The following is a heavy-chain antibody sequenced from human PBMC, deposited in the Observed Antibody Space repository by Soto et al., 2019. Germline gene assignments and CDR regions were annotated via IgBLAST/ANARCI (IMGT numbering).Heavy chain of an antibody. CDR3: ARDWPVVTAIGMDV. D-gene: IGHD2-21*02. CDR1: GFTFISYW. CDR2: INSDGSST. V-gene: IGHV3-74*01. Sequence: GWSLRLSCASSGFTFISYWMHWVRQAPGKGLVWVSRINSDGSSTSYADSVKGRFTISRDNAKNTLYLQMNSLRAEDTAVYYCARDWPVVTAIGMDVWGQGTTVTVSS. J-gene: IGHJ6*02.